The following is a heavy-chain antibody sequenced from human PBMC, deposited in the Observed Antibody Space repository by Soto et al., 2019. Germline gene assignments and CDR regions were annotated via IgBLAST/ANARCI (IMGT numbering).Heavy chain of an antibody. CDR3: ARALSSAAGLYFDY. CDR1: GGSISSYY. Sequence: SATLSLTCTVSGGSISSYYWSWLRQPAGKGLEWIGRIHTTENTNDNPSLKSRVTMSVDTSNNQFSLRLSSLAAADTAVYYCARALSSAAGLYFDYWGQGTLVTVSA. CDR2: IHTTENT. J-gene: IGHJ4*01. D-gene: IGHD6-13*01. V-gene: IGHV4-4*07.